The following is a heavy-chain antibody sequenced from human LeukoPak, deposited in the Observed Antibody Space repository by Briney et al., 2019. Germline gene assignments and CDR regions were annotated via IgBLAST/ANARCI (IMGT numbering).Heavy chain of an antibody. CDR2: IYYSGST. CDR3: ARTGSTVTMLYPFDH. J-gene: IGHJ4*02. D-gene: IGHD4-17*01. V-gene: IGHV4-59*01. CDR1: GGSIRSYY. Sequence: AETLSLTCTVSGGSIRSYYWSWIRQPPGKGLEWIGYIYYSGSTNYNPSLKSRVSISVDTSKNQFSLKLSSVTAADTAVYYCARTGSTVTMLYPFDHWGQGTLVTVSS.